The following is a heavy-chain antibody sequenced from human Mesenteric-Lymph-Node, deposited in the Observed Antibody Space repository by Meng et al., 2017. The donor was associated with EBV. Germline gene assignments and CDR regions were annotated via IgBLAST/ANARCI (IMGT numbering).Heavy chain of an antibody. CDR3: ASVIYGSGLNSWFDP. D-gene: IGHD3-10*01. Sequence: QVQPQVAGPGLVKPSGLLPLTRAVSGGSISSDNWWTWVRQPPGKGLEWIGEIHHSGATNYNPSLKSRVTISVDKSKNQFSLKLSSVTAADAAVYFCASVIYGSGLNSWFDPWGHGTLVTVSS. CDR1: GGSISSDNW. CDR2: IHHSGAT. J-gene: IGHJ5*02. V-gene: IGHV4-4*02.